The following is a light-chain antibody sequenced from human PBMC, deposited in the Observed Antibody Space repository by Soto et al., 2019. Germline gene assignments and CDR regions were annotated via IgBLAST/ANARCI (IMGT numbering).Light chain of an antibody. V-gene: IGLV1-44*01. CDR1: STNIGSSS. CDR3: AAWDDRLMGV. J-gene: IGLJ1*01. Sequence: QSVLAQPPSVSGTPGQTVTITCSGSSTNIGSSSVKWYQQSPGAAPRLLIYSNALRPSGIPNRFSGSKSGTSASLAISGLQPEDEADYYCAAWDDRLMGVFGPGTKVTVL. CDR2: SNA.